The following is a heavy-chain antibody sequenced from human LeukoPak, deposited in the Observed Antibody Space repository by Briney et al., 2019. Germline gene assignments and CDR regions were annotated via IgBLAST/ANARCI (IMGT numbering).Heavy chain of an antibody. CDR1: GDTFTGYN. D-gene: IGHD6-13*01. CDR2: INPNSGGT. J-gene: IGHJ4*02. Sequence: ASVKVSCKASGDTFTGYNMHWVRQAPGQGLEWMGRINPNSGGTNSAQKFQGRVTLTRDTSISTAYMELSRLRSDDTAVYYCARVISGSSWYKYDYWGQGTLVTVSS. V-gene: IGHV1-2*06. CDR3: ARVISGSSWYKYDY.